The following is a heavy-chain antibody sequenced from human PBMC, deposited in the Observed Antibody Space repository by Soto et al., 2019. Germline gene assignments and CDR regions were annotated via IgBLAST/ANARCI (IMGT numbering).Heavy chain of an antibody. CDR2: INPSGGST. D-gene: IGHD4-17*01. V-gene: IGHV1-46*01. Sequence: GASVKVSCKASGYTFTSYYMHLVRQAPGQGLEWMGIINPSGGSTSYAQKFQGGVTMTRDTSTSTVYMELSSLRSEDTAVYYCARDRSDYLYQVYGMDVWGQGTTVTVSS. CDR3: ARDRSDYLYQVYGMDV. J-gene: IGHJ6*02. CDR1: GYTFTSYY.